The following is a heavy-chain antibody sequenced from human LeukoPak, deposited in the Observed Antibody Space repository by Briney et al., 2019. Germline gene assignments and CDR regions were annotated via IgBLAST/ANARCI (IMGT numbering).Heavy chain of an antibody. D-gene: IGHD1-26*01. CDR3: AREYGSYRYFDY. V-gene: IGHV3-7*01. J-gene: IGHJ4*02. Sequence: GGSLRLSCAASGFTFSSYCMSWVRQAPGKGLEWVANIRQDGSDEYCVDSVKGRFTISRDSAKNSLYLQMNSLRAEDTAVYYCAREYGSYRYFDYWGQGTLVTVSS. CDR2: IRQDGSDE. CDR1: GFTFSSYC.